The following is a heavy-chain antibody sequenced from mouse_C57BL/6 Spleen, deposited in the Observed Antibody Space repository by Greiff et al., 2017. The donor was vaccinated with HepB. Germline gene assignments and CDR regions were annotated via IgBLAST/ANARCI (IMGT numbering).Heavy chain of an antibody. CDR2: IYPGDGDT. CDR1: GYAFSSSW. V-gene: IGHV1-82*01. J-gene: IGHJ4*01. CDR3: ARWNTTVVGHNY. D-gene: IGHD1-1*01. Sequence: VQLQQSGPELVKPGASVKISCKASGYAFSSSWMHWVKQRPGKGLEWIGRIYPGDGDTNYNGKFKGKATLTADKSSSTAYMQLSSLTSEDSAVYFCARWNTTVVGHNYWGQGTSVTVSS.